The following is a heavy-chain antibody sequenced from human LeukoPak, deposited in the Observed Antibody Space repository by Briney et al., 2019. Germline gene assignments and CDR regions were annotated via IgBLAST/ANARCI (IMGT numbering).Heavy chain of an antibody. CDR1: GGSISSGGYY. CDR3: ARADQSAFDI. J-gene: IGHJ3*02. Sequence: SEILSLTCTVSGGSISSGGYYWSWIRQPPGKGPEWIGYIYHSGSTYYNPPLKSRVTISVDRSKNQFSLKVSSVTAADTAVYYCARADQSAFDIWGQGTMVTVSS. CDR2: IYHSGST. V-gene: IGHV4-30-2*01.